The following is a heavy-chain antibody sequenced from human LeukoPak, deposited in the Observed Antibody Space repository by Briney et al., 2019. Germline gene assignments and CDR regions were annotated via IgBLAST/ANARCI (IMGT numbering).Heavy chain of an antibody. CDR2: INSDGSSI. D-gene: IGHD3-22*01. Sequence: PGGSLRLSCAASGFTFSSYWMHWVRQAPGRGLVWVSRINSDGSSISYADSVKGRFTISRDNAKNTLYPQMNSLRAEDTAVYYCARVFYISPYYDSSGYYAGWGQGTLVTVSS. CDR1: GFTFSSYW. CDR3: ARVFYISPYYDSSGYYAG. V-gene: IGHV3-74*01. J-gene: IGHJ4*02.